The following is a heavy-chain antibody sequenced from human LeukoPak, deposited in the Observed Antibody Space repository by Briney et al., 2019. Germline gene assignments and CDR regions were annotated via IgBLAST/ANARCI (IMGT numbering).Heavy chain of an antibody. J-gene: IGHJ4*02. V-gene: IGHV1-3*01. CDR3: ARLAGATDRGLDY. Sequence: ASVKVSCKASGYTFTSYAMHWVRQAPGQRLEWMGWINAGNGNTKYSQKFQGRVTITRDTSASTAYMELSSLRSEDTVVYYCARLAGATDRGLDYWGQGTLVTVSS. D-gene: IGHD1-26*01. CDR2: INAGNGNT. CDR1: GYTFTSYA.